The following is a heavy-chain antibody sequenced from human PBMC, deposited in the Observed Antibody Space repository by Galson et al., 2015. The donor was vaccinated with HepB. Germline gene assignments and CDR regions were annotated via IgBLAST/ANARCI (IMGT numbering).Heavy chain of an antibody. D-gene: IGHD3/OR15-3a*01. CDR2: ISSSSSYT. CDR3: ASGLAARYWYFDL. Sequence: SLRLSCAASGFTFSDYYMSWIRQAPGKGLEWVSYISSSSSYTNYADSVKGRFTISRDNAKNSLYLQMNSLRAEDTAVYYCASGLAARYWYFDLWGRGTLVTVSS. V-gene: IGHV3-11*03. CDR1: GFTFSDYY. J-gene: IGHJ2*01.